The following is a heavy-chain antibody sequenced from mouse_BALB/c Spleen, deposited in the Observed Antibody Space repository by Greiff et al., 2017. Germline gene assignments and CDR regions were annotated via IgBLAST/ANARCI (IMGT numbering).Heavy chain of an antibody. J-gene: IGHJ1*01. CDR1: GYTFTNYW. Sequence: VQLQQSGAELVRPGTSVKISCKASGYTFTNYWLGWVKQRPGHGLEWIGDIYPGGGYTNYNEKFKGKATLTADTSSSTAYMQLSSLTSEDSAVYFCARFPYYGSSYWYFDVWGAGTTVTVSS. D-gene: IGHD1-1*01. CDR3: ARFPYYGSSYWYFDV. CDR2: IYPGGGYT. V-gene: IGHV1-63*02.